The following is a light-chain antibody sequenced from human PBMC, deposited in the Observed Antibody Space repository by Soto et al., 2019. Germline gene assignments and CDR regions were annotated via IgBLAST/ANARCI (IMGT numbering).Light chain of an antibody. CDR1: SSDVGSYNL. V-gene: IGLV2-23*03. CDR3: CSYAGTNTFV. J-gene: IGLJ1*01. Sequence: QSVLTQPASVSGSPGQSITISCTGTSSDVGSYNLVSWYQQHPGKAPKLMIYEGSKRPSGVPDRFSGSKSGNTASLTISGLQAEDEADYYCCSYAGTNTFVFGTGTKLTVL. CDR2: EGS.